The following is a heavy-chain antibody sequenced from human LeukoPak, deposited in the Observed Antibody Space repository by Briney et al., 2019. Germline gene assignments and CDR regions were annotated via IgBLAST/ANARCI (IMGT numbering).Heavy chain of an antibody. CDR1: GGSFSGYY. Sequence: PSETLSLTCAVYGGSFSGYYWSWIRQPPGKGLEWIGEINHSGSTNYNPSLKSRVTISVDTSKNQFSLKLSSVTAADTAVYYCARPAGYSGSYLEGDAFDIWGQGTMVTVSS. V-gene: IGHV4-34*01. D-gene: IGHD1-26*01. J-gene: IGHJ3*02. CDR2: INHSGST. CDR3: ARPAGYSGSYLEGDAFDI.